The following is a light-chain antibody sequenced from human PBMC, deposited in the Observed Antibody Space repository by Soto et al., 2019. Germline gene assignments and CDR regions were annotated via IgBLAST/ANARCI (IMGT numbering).Light chain of an antibody. CDR1: QTIRND. V-gene: IGKV1-39*01. CDR3: QQIRRYQST. J-gene: IGKJ4*01. Sequence: DIQMTQSPSSLSASVGDRVTITCRASQTIRNDLYWYQQKPGKPPKLLIYAASSLQGGVPSRFSASGSGTDFTLTISGLQPEDFNTYYCQQIRRYQSTSGGGTNGDIK. CDR2: AAS.